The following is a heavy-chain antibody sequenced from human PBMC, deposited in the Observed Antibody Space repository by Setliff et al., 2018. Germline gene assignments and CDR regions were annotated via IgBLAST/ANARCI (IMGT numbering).Heavy chain of an antibody. V-gene: IGHV4-59*12. CDR1: GGSISSYY. CDR3: ARVGHSTYYNFWSGPRGYNWFDP. Sequence: SETLSLTCTVSGGSISSYYWSWIRQPPGKRLEWIGYTYYSGSTNYNPSLESRVTISVDTSKNQFSLKLSSVTAADTAVYYCARVGHSTYYNFWSGPRGYNWFDPWGQGTLVTVSS. D-gene: IGHD3-3*01. J-gene: IGHJ5*02. CDR2: TYYSGST.